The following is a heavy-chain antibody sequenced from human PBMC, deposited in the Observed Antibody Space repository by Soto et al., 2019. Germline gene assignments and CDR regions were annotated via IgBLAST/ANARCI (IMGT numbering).Heavy chain of an antibody. D-gene: IGHD3-22*01. CDR2: ISSSGSTI. V-gene: IGHV3-11*01. CDR1: GFTFSDYY. J-gene: IGHJ4*02. CDR3: ARSPYYYDSSGYYEAYYFDY. Sequence: GGSLRLSCAASGFTFSDYYMSWIRQAPGKGLEWVSYISSSGSTIYYADSVKGRFTISRDNAKNSLYLQMNSLRAEDTAVYYCARSPYYYDSSGYYEAYYFDYWGQGTLVTVSS.